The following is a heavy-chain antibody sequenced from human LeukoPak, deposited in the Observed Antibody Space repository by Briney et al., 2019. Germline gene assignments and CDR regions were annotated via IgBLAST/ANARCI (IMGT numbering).Heavy chain of an antibody. Sequence: SETLSLTCTVSGGSISSSSYYWGWIRQPPGKGLEWIGSIYYSGSTYYNPSLKSRVTISVDTSKNQFSLKLSSVTAADTAVYYCARHVSPVSPFDILTGWVGNWFDPWGQGTLVTVSS. CDR2: IYYSGST. CDR3: ARHVSPVSPFDILTGWVGNWFDP. J-gene: IGHJ5*02. V-gene: IGHV4-39*01. D-gene: IGHD3-9*01. CDR1: GGSISSSSYY.